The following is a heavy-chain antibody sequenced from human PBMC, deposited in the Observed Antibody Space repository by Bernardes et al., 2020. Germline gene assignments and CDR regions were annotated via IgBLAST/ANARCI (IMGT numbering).Heavy chain of an antibody. D-gene: IGHD3-10*01. J-gene: IGHJ6*02. Sequence: GGSLRLSCAASGFTFSSYGMHWVRQAPGKGLEWVAVISYDGSNKYYADSVKGRFTISRDNSKNTLYLQMNSLRAEDTAVYYCAKAPAYYYGSGSYFGDSYYYGMDVWGQGTTVTVSS. CDR2: ISYDGSNK. V-gene: IGHV3-30*18. CDR3: AKAPAYYYGSGSYFGDSYYYGMDV. CDR1: GFTFSSYG.